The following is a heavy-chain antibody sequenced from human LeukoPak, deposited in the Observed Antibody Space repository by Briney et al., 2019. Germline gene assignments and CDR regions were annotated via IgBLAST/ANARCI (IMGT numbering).Heavy chain of an antibody. J-gene: IGHJ3*02. CDR2: IGDSGSST. CDR1: GFTFSKYA. V-gene: IGHV3-23*01. D-gene: IGHD4-17*01. CDR3: AGRPYAGAFDI. Sequence: PGGSLRVSCAASGFTFSKYAMSWVRQVPGKGLEWVSSIGDSGSSTYYADSVKGRFIISRDNSKNTLYLQMSSLRVEDTAIYYCAGRPYAGAFDIWGQGTMVTVSS.